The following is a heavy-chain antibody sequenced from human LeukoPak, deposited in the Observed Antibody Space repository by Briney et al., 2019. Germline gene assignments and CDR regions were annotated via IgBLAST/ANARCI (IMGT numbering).Heavy chain of an antibody. Sequence: GGSLRLSCVASGFSFSYHGMNWVRLAPGKGLEWVSGVSPPGGGTYYADSVKGRFTISRDNSKNTLYLQMNSLRAEDTAVFYCAKDSSVFHYDSRNLDYWGQGTLVTVSS. V-gene: IGHV3-23*01. J-gene: IGHJ4*02. CDR2: VSPPGGGT. CDR3: AKDSSVFHYDSRNLDY. CDR1: GFSFSYHG. D-gene: IGHD3-22*01.